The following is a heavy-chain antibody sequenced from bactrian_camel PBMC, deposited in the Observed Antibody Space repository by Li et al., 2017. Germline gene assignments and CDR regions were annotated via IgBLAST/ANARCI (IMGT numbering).Heavy chain of an antibody. V-gene: IGHV3S31*01. CDR1: GFTFREHA. Sequence: VQLVESGGGLVQPGGSLSLSCTGSGFTFREHAMMWLRQAPGKGLEWVSAINSGGGVTDYADSVKGRFTISRDNAKDALYLQLISLESDDTAMYYCVRAPVVGGDNYYGLDYWGKGTQVTVS. CDR2: INSGGGVT. D-gene: IGHD2*01. J-gene: IGHJ7*01.